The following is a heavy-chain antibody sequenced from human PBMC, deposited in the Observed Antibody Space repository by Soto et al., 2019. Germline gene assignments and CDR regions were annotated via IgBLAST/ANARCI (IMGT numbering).Heavy chain of an antibody. Sequence: GGSLRLSCAASGFTFSTYSMNWVRQAPGKGLEWVSSISTSSSYIYYADSVKGRFTISRDNAKNSLYLQMNSLRAEDTAVYYCARDLSRCSTACYALDYWGQGTLVTVSS. CDR1: GFTFSTYS. CDR2: ISTSSSYI. CDR3: ARDLSRCSTACYALDY. V-gene: IGHV3-21*01. J-gene: IGHJ4*02. D-gene: IGHD2-2*01.